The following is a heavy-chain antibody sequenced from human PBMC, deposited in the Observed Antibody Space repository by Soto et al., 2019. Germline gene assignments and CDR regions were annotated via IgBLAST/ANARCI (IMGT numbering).Heavy chain of an antibody. CDR1: GGSISSSRYY. CDR3: ARPLFDP. J-gene: IGHJ5*02. Sequence: SETLSLTCTVSGGSISSSRYYWGWIRQPPGKGLEWIGSIYYSRSTYYNPSLKSRVTISVDTSKNQFSLKLSSVTAADTAVYYCARPLFDPWGQGTLVTVSS. V-gene: IGHV4-39*01. CDR2: IYYSRST.